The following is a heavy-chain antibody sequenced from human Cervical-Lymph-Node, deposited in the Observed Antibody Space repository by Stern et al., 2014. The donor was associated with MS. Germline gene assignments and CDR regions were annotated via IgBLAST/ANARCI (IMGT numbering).Heavy chain of an antibody. CDR1: GETFSSDA. CDR2: IIPMTEIA. D-gene: IGHD6-13*01. Sequence: VQLVESGAEVKKPGSSGKVSCKSSGETFSSDAISWVRQAPGQGLEWMGGIIPMTEIANYAQKFQGRVTITADEATRTAYMDLSGLRSDDTAVYYCARGGSSWYSDFWGQGTLVTVSS. V-gene: IGHV1-69*01. CDR3: ARGGSSWYSDF. J-gene: IGHJ4*02.